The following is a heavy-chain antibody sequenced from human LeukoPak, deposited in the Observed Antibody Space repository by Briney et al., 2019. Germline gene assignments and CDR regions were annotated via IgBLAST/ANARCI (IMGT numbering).Heavy chain of an antibody. D-gene: IGHD6-25*01. J-gene: IGHJ6*02. CDR1: GFTFDDYA. Sequence: PGGSLRLSCAASGFTFDDYAMHWVRQAPGKGLEWVSGISWNSGSIGYADSVKGRFTISRDNAKNSLYLQMNSLRAEDTALYYCAKDIGGYASRYYYGMDVWGQGTTVTVSS. CDR3: AKDIGGYASRYYYGMDV. V-gene: IGHV3-9*01. CDR2: ISWNSGSI.